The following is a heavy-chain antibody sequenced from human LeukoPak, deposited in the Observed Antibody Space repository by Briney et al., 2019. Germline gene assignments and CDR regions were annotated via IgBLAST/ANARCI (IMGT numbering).Heavy chain of an antibody. D-gene: IGHD2-21*02. J-gene: IGHJ1*01. CDR2: INSDGSST. Sequence: GGSLRLSCAASGFTFSSYWMRWVRQAPGKGLVWVSRINSDGSSTSYADSVKGRFTISRDNAKNTLYLQMNSLRAEDTAVYYCARSHCGGDCYSGYFQHWGQGTLVTVSS. V-gene: IGHV3-74*01. CDR3: ARSHCGGDCYSGYFQH. CDR1: GFTFSSYW.